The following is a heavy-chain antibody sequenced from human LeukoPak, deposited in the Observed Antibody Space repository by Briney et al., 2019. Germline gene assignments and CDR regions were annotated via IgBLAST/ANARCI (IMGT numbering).Heavy chain of an antibody. D-gene: IGHD4/OR15-4a*01. CDR1: GFTLSNYA. J-gene: IGHJ4*02. CDR2: ISYDGVTK. Sequence: GRSLRLSCAASGFTLSNYAMHWVRQAPGKGLEWLAVISYDGVTKVYADSVKGRFTISRDSSTNTLYLQMNSLRAEDTAVYYCARDLEATMVHSLAHWGQGTLITVSS. CDR3: ARDLEATMVHSLAH. V-gene: IGHV3-30-3*01.